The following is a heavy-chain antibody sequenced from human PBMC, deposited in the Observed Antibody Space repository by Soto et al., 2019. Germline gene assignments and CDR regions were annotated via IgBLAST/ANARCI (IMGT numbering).Heavy chain of an antibody. V-gene: IGHV1-18*01. CDR3: ARDQESITDRILQY. D-gene: IGHD3-10*01. J-gene: IGHJ4*02. CDR1: GDTFASFG. CDR2: ISAYNGNT. Sequence: ASVKVSCKASGDTFASFGFSWVRQAPGQGLEWLGWISAYNGNTHYAQKVRDRVTLTTDTSTNTAYMELRSLTSDDTAVYYCARDQESITDRILQYWGQGTRVTVSS.